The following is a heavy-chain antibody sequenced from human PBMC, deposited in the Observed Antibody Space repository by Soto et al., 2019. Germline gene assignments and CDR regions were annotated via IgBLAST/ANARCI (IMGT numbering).Heavy chain of an antibody. CDR3: ARHDWNGMDV. Sequence: LKISCKGCGYSVTSYWISWVRKMPGKGLEWMGRIDPSDSYTNYSPSFQGHVTISADKSISTAYLQWSRLKASDTAMYYCARHDWNGMDVWGQGTTVTGSS. CDR2: IDPSDSYT. V-gene: IGHV5-10-1*01. CDR1: GYSVTSYW. D-gene: IGHD3-3*01. J-gene: IGHJ6*02.